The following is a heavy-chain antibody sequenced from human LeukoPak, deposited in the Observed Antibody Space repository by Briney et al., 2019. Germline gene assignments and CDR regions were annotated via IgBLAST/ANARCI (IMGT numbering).Heavy chain of an antibody. CDR1: GYSISSGYY. CDR2: IYHSGNT. CDR3: ARAGYCSGANCYSAVPGKY. J-gene: IGHJ4*02. D-gene: IGHD2-15*01. V-gene: IGHV4-38-2*02. Sequence: SETLSLTCTVSGYSISSGYYWAWIRQSPGKGLEWIGSIYHSGNTYYNPSLKSRVIILVDTSKNQFSLQLGSVTATDTAVYYCARAGYCSGANCYSAVPGKYWGQGALVTVSS.